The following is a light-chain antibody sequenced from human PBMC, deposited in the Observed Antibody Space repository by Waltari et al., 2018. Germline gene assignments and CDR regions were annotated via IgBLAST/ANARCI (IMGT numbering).Light chain of an antibody. CDR2: RNT. CDR1: SKNVGDEG. V-gene: IGLV10-54*04. Sequence: QAGLTQPPSVSKGLRQTATLTCSGNSKNVGDEGAYWLQQHQGHPPKVLSYRNTHRPSGVSERFSASRSGNTASLTISGLQPEDEADYYCSACDGSLNTWLFGGGTKLTVL. CDR3: SACDGSLNTWL. J-gene: IGLJ3*02.